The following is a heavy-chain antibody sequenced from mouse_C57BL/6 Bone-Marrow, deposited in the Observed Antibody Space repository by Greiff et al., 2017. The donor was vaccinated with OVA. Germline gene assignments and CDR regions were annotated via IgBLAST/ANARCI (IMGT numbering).Heavy chain of an antibody. V-gene: IGHV5-15*01. CDR2: IRNLAYSI. CDR3: ARRDYYGSSYGCAY. D-gene: IGHD1-1*01. Sequence: EVKLMESGGGLVQPGGSLKLSCAASGFTFSDYGMAWVRQAPRKGPEWVAFIRNLAYSIYYADTVTGRFTISRENAKNTLYLEMSSLRSEDTAMYYCARRDYYGSSYGCAYWGQGTLVTVSA. CDR1: GFTFSDYG. J-gene: IGHJ3*01.